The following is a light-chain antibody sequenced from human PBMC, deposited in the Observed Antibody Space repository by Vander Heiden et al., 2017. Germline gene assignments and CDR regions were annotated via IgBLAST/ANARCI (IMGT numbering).Light chain of an antibody. CDR2: DAS. V-gene: IGKV3-20*01. J-gene: IGKJ5*01. CDR3: QQYGSSPIT. Sequence: EIVLPQSPGTLSLSPGERATLSCRASQSVSNSYLAWYQQKPGQAPRLLIYDASSRATGIPDRFSGSGSGTDFTITISRLEPEDFAVYYCQQYGSSPITFGQGTRLDIK. CDR1: QSVSNSY.